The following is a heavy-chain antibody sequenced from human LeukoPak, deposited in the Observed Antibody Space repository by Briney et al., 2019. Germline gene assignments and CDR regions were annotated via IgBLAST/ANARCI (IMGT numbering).Heavy chain of an antibody. D-gene: IGHD1-26*01. J-gene: IGHJ4*02. V-gene: IGHV3-21*01. CDR3: ARDAYGSSVDY. Sequence: GGSLRLSCAASGFTFSSYTMNWVRQAPGKGLEWVSSISGSSNHIYYADSVKGRFTISRDNAKNSLYLQMNSLRAEDTAVYYCARDAYGSSVDYWGQGTLVTVSS. CDR2: ISGSSNHI. CDR1: GFTFSSYT.